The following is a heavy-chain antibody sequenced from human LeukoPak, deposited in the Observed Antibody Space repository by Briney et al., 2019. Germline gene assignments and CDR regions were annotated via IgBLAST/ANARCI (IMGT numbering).Heavy chain of an antibody. J-gene: IGHJ4*02. D-gene: IGHD3-9*01. Sequence: GGSLRLSCAASGFTFSDYYMSWIRQAPGKGLEWVSYISSSSSYTNYADSAKGRFTISRDNAKNSLYLQMNSLRAEDTAVYYCAVTYYDILTGYSPPANFDYWGQGTLVTVSS. CDR1: GFTFSDYY. CDR2: ISSSSSYT. CDR3: AVTYYDILTGYSPPANFDY. V-gene: IGHV3-11*06.